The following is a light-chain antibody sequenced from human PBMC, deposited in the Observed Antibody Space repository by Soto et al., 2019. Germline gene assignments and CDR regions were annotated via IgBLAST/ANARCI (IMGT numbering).Light chain of an antibody. CDR2: DVN. Sequence: QSALTQPASVSGSPGQSITISCTGTSSDIGAYNYVSWYQQHPGKAPKLLIYDVNYRPSGVSNRLSGSKSGNTASLTISGLQAEDEADYYRSSYAISSAYVFGTGTKLTVL. J-gene: IGLJ1*01. V-gene: IGLV2-14*01. CDR3: SSYAISSAYV. CDR1: SSDIGAYNY.